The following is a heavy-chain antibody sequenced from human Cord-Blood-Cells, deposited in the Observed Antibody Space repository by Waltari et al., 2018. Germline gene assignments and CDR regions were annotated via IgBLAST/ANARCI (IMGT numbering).Heavy chain of an antibody. CDR1: GGTFSRYA. V-gene: IGHV1-69*06. J-gene: IGHJ4*02. CDR3: ARWGLRIFGVVRGFDY. D-gene: IGHD3-3*01. Sequence: QVQLVQSRAEVKKPGSSVKVSCKASGGTFSRYAISWVRQAPGQGLEWMGGIIPIFGTANYAQKFQGRVTITADKSTSTAYMELSSLRSEDTAVYYCARWGLRIFGVVRGFDYWGQGTLVTVSS. CDR2: IIPIFGTA.